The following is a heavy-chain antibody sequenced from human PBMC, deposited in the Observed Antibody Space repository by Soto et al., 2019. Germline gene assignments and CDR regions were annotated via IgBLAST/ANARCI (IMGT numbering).Heavy chain of an antibody. CDR1: GGSISSHY. CDR3: ARDGREASGMDV. J-gene: IGHJ6*02. V-gene: IGHV4-59*11. D-gene: IGHD1-26*01. Sequence: PSETLFLTCTVSGGSISSHYWSWVRQAPGKGLEWIGHIYYRGSTTYNPSLRSRSTISVDTSNNQFSLKLNSVTTADTAVYYCARDGREASGMDVWGQGTKVTVSS. CDR2: IYYRGST.